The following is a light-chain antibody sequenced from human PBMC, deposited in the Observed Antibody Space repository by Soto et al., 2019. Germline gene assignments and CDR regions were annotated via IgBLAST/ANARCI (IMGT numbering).Light chain of an antibody. J-gene: IGKJ1*01. Sequence: EIVLTQSPGTLSLSPGERATLSCRASQSVSSIYLAWYQQKPGQAPRLLIYGASSRATGIPDRLSGSGSGTDFTLTISRLEPEDFAVYYCHQHGSSRWTFGPGTTVEI. V-gene: IGKV3-20*01. CDR2: GAS. CDR1: QSVSSIY. CDR3: HQHGSSRWT.